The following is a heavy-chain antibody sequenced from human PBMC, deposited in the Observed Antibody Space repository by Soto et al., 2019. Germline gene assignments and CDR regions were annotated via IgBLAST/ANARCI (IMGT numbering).Heavy chain of an antibody. CDR3: AKGNAPSGVDY. CDR1: GYTFTNNY. Sequence: QVQLVQSGAEVKKPGASVKVSCKASGYTFTNNYIHWVRQAPGQGLEWMGWIIPNSGGTKYAQKFQGTVTMTRDTSISTAYLELTSPRSDDAAVYYCAKGNAPSGVDYWGQVTLVTVSS. CDR2: IIPNSGGT. D-gene: IGHD3-10*01. V-gene: IGHV1-2*02. J-gene: IGHJ4*02.